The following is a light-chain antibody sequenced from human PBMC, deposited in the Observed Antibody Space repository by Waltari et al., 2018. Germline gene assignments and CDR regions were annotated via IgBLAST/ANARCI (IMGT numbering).Light chain of an antibody. CDR1: HSVGTY. CDR3: QQRRNWPLT. CDR2: DAS. J-gene: IGKJ4*01. Sequence: EIVLTQSPAILSFSPGERATLSCRASHSVGTYLAWYQQRPGQSPRLLIYDASNRATGIPARFTGSGSETDFTLTISSLQPEDFAVYYCQQRRNWPLTFGGGTRVQI. V-gene: IGKV3-11*01.